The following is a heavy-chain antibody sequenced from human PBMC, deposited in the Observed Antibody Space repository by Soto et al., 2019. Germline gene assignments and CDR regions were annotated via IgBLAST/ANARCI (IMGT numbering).Heavy chain of an antibody. CDR3: ARDRYYYYYGMDV. J-gene: IGHJ6*02. CDR2: ISHSGST. V-gene: IGHV4-4*02. Sequence: QVQLQESGPGLVKPSGTLSLTCAVSGGSISSSNWWSWVRQPPGKGLEWIGEISHSGSTNYNPSLQSRVTISVDKSKNQFSLKLSSVTAADTAVYYCARDRYYYYYGMDVWGQGTTVTVSS. CDR1: GGSISSSNW.